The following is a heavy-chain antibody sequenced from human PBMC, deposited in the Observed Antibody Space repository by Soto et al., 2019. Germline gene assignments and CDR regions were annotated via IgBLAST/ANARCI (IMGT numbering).Heavy chain of an antibody. CDR1: GGSISSYY. Sequence: QVQLQESGPGLVKPSETLSLTCTVSGGSISSYYWSWIRQPAGKGLEWIGRIYTSGSTNYNPSLKSRVTMSLYTSKNQFSLKLSSVTAADTAVYYCARVRIAARTGAYGMDVWGQGTTVTVSS. CDR2: IYTSGST. CDR3: ARVRIAARTGAYGMDV. V-gene: IGHV4-4*07. D-gene: IGHD6-6*01. J-gene: IGHJ6*02.